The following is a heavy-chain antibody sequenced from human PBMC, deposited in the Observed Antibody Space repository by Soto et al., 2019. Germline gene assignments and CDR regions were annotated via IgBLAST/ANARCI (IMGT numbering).Heavy chain of an antibody. CDR3: TRDRPPHNTGWPIFEY. Sequence: EVQLMESGGGLVQPGGSLRLSCAASGFTLSSYNMNWVRQAPGKGLEWVSFISGVNSDVFYADSVKGRFTISRDNAKKALYLQMNSLRDEDTAVYYCTRDRPPHNTGWPIFEYWGQGTLVTVSS. J-gene: IGHJ4*02. D-gene: IGHD6-19*01. CDR2: ISGVNSDV. CDR1: GFTLSSYN. V-gene: IGHV3-48*02.